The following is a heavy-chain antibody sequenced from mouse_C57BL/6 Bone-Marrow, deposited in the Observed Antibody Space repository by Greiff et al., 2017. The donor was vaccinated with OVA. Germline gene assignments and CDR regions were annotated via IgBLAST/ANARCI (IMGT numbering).Heavy chain of an antibody. D-gene: IGHD1-1*01. Sequence: EVMLVESGGGLVKPGGSLKLSCAASGFTFSSYTMSWVRQTPEKRLEWVATISGGGGNTYYPDSVKGRFTISRDNAKNTLYLQMSSLRSEDTALDYCARQILPYYYGSSYGLAYWGQGTLVTVSA. CDR3: ARQILPYYYGSSYGLAY. CDR2: ISGGGGNT. J-gene: IGHJ3*01. V-gene: IGHV5-9*01. CDR1: GFTFSSYT.